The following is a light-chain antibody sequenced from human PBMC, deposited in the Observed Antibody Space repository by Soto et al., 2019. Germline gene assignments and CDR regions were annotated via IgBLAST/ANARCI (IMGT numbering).Light chain of an antibody. Sequence: EIVLTQSPGTLSLSPGARATLSCTASETIGMTSLAWYQQKPVHAPRLVIYGASKTAFGLPDRFSGSTSGTGFNLSIGRLEPEDFAVYHGLQHGSAPYTVGQGTRLDIK. CDR3: LQHGSAPYT. CDR2: GAS. J-gene: IGKJ2*01. CDR1: ETIGMTS. V-gene: IGKV3-20*01.